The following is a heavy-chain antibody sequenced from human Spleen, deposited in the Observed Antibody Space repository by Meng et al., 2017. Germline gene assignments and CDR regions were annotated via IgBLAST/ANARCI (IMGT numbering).Heavy chain of an antibody. D-gene: IGHD3-22*01. Sequence: GGSLRFSCAASGFTFSSYEMNWVRQAPGKGLEWVSYISSGGSTIYYADSVKGRFTFSRDNAKNSLYLQMNNLRAEDTAVYYCAREVRAYYYDTSGYFDYWGQGTLVTVSS. J-gene: IGHJ4*02. CDR3: AREVRAYYYDTSGYFDY. V-gene: IGHV3-48*03. CDR2: ISSGGSTI. CDR1: GFTFSSYE.